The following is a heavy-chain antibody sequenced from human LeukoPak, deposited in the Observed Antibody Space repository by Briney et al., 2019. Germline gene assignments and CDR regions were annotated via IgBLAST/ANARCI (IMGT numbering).Heavy chain of an antibody. Sequence: SETLSLTCTVSGDSISRYYWSWIRQPPGKGLEWVGYIYYRGSTNYNPSLKSRVTISGDTSKNQFSLKLNYVTAADTAIYYCARMYYDFWSVPSMFDYWGQGTLITVSS. CDR2: IYYRGST. V-gene: IGHV4-59*01. J-gene: IGHJ4*02. CDR3: ARMYYDFWSVPSMFDY. D-gene: IGHD3-3*01. CDR1: GDSISRYY.